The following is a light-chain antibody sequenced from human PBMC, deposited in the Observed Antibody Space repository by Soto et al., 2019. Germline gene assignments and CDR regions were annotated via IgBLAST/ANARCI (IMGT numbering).Light chain of an antibody. CDR3: QQTYSTPQT. CDR2: TAS. Sequence: DTQMTQSPSSLSASVGDRVTITCRASQSISSYLNWYQHKAGKAPKLLIYTASTLQSGVPSRFSGGGSGTDFTLTISSLQPEDFATYYCQQTYSTPQTFGQGTKVEI. CDR1: QSISSY. V-gene: IGKV1-39*01. J-gene: IGKJ1*01.